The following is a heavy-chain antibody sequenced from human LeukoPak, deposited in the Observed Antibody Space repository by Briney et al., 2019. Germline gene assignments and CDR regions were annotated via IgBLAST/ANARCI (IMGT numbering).Heavy chain of an antibody. Sequence: GGSLRLSCAASGFTLSNAWMNWVRQAPGKGLEWVSAISSSGGSTYYADSVKGRFTISRDNSKNTLYLQMNSLRAEDTAVYYCAKGGEWLISSAYYYYMDVWGRGTTVTISS. CDR1: GFTLSNAW. J-gene: IGHJ6*03. V-gene: IGHV3-23*01. CDR2: ISSSGGST. CDR3: AKGGEWLISSAYYYYMDV. D-gene: IGHD6-19*01.